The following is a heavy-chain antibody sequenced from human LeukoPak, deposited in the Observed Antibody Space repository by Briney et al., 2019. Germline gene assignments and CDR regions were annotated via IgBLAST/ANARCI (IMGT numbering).Heavy chain of an antibody. CDR2: IYYSGST. CDR3: ARGVFYYYYYGMDV. CDR1: GGSISSYY. Sequence: SETLSLTCTVSGGSISSYYWSWIRQPPGKGLEWIGYIYYSGSTNYNPSLKSRVTISVDTSKNQFSLKLSSVTAADTAMYYCARGVFYYYYYGMDVWGQGTTVTVSS. J-gene: IGHJ6*02. V-gene: IGHV4-59*01.